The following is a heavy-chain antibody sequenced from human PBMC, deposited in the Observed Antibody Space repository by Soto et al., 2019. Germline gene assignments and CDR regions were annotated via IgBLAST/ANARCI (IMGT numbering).Heavy chain of an antibody. V-gene: IGHV1-2*02. CDR2: INPYTGGT. J-gene: IGHJ6*02. CDR3: ATQFHHCGGDCYRGPYFGMDV. CDR1: GYTFTGYY. Sequence: ASVKVSCKASGYTFTGYYVLWVRQAPGQGPECMGWINPYTGGTNYAQKFQGRVPMTRDTSISTAYMELSKLISDDTAVYYCATQFHHCGGDCYRGPYFGMDVWGQGTTVTVSS. D-gene: IGHD2-21*02.